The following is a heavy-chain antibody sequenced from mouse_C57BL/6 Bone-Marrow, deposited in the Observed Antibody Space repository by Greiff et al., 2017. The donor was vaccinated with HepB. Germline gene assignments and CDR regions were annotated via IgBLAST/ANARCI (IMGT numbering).Heavy chain of an antibody. D-gene: IGHD2-12*01. CDR2: INPNNGGT. V-gene: IGHV1-26*01. Sequence: EVQLQQSGPELVKPGASVKISCKASGYTFTDYYMNWVKQSHGKSLEWIGDINPNNGGTSYNQKFKGKATLTVDKSSSTAYMELRSLTSEDSAVYYCARGYYSPYWGQGTLVIVSA. CDR3: ARGYYSPY. J-gene: IGHJ3*01. CDR1: GYTFTDYY.